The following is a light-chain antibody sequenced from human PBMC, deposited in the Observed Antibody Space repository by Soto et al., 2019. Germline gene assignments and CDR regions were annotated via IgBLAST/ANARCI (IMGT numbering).Light chain of an antibody. CDR3: PQYGNSLALT. Sequence: EIVLTQSPGTLSLSPGERATLSCRASQSVTSSFLDWYQQKPGQATSLLIYGASTRASGTPDRFSGSGSGTYFTLTISRLEPEDVAVYFCPQYGNSLALTFGGGTKVEIK. J-gene: IGKJ4*01. CDR2: GAS. V-gene: IGKV3-20*01. CDR1: QSVTSSF.